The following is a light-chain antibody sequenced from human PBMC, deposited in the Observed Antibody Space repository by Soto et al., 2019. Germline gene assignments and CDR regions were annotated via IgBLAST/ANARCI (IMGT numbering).Light chain of an antibody. CDR1: SSDVGGYNY. CDR3: SSYAGSNNPVV. CDR2: EVS. J-gene: IGLJ1*01. V-gene: IGLV2-8*01. Sequence: QSALTQPPSASGSPGQSVTISCTGTSSDVGGYNYVSWYQQHPGKAPKLMIYEVSKRPSGVPDRFSGSKSGNTASLTVSGLQAEDEADYYCSSYAGSNNPVVFGTGTKLTVL.